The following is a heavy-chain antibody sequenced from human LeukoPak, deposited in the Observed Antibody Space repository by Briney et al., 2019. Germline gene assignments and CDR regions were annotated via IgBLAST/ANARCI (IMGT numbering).Heavy chain of an antibody. J-gene: IGHJ4*02. V-gene: IGHV1-69*05. CDR2: IIPIFGTA. CDR1: GGTFSSYA. D-gene: IGHD3-22*01. Sequence: ASVKVSCKASGGTFSSYAISWVRQAPGQGLEWMSRIIPIFGTANYAQKFQGRVTITTDESTSTAYMELSSLRSEDTAVYYWARGPELLYYYDSSGYYAYWGQGTLVTVSS. CDR3: ARGPELLYYYDSSGYYAY.